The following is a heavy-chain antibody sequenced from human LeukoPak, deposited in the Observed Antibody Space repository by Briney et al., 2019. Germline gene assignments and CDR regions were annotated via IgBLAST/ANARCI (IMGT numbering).Heavy chain of an antibody. Sequence: SETLSLTCTVSGGSISSYYWSWIRQPPGKGLEWIGSIYYSGSTYYNPSLKSRVTISVDTSKNQFSLNLNSVTAADTAVYYCARQRWGDYGRVDYWGQGTLVTVSS. CDR3: ARQRWGDYGRVDY. CDR2: IYYSGST. D-gene: IGHD4/OR15-4a*01. V-gene: IGHV4-59*05. CDR1: GGSISSYY. J-gene: IGHJ4*02.